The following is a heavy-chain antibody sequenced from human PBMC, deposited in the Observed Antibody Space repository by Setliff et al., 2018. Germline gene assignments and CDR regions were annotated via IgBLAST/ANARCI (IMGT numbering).Heavy chain of an antibody. V-gene: IGHV5-51*01. Sequence: PGESLKISCKGSGYSFTTYWIGWVRQMPGKGLEWMGIIYPGDSDTRHSPSFQGHVTISADKSITTAYLQLSSLKASDTAIYYCARRAVTAEYFQHWGHGTLVTVSS. CDR2: IYPGDSDT. CDR1: GYSFTTYW. D-gene: IGHD4-17*01. CDR3: ARRAVTAEYFQH. J-gene: IGHJ1*01.